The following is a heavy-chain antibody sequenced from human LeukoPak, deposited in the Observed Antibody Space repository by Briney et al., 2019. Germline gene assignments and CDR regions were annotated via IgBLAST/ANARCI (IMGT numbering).Heavy chain of an antibody. J-gene: IGHJ6*04. V-gene: IGHV1-69*02. Sequence: SVKVSCKASGGTFSSYTISWVRQAPGQGLEWMGRIIPILGIANYAQKFQGRVTITADKSTSTAYMELSSLRSEDTAVYYCARAYCGGDCYSPYYYGMDVWGKGTTVTVSS. CDR1: GGTFSSYT. CDR3: ARAYCGGDCYSPYYYGMDV. D-gene: IGHD2-21*02. CDR2: IIPILGIA.